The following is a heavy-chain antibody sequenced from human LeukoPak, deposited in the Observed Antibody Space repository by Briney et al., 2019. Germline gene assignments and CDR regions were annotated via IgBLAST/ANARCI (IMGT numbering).Heavy chain of an antibody. CDR2: IYHSGST. J-gene: IGHJ6*04. CDR1: GYSISSGYY. CDR3: ARGYYGSDV. V-gene: IGHV4-38-2*02. Sequence: PSETLSLTCTVSGYSISSGYYWGWIRQPPGKGLEWIGSIYHSGSTYYNPSLKSRVTISVDTSKNQFSLKLSSVTAADTAVYYCARGYYGSDVWGKGTTVTVSS.